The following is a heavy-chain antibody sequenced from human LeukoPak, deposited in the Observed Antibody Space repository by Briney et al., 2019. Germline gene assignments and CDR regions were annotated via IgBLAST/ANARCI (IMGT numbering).Heavy chain of an antibody. V-gene: IGHV3-9*01. D-gene: IGHD6-13*01. Sequence: GRSLRLSCAASGFTFDDYAMHWVRQAPGKGLEWVSGISWNSGSIGYADSVKGRFTISRDNAKNSLYLQMNSLRAEDTALYYCAEDQGPGLIAAAGTGFDYWGQGTLVTVSS. CDR3: AEDQGPGLIAAAGTGFDY. J-gene: IGHJ4*02. CDR2: ISWNSGSI. CDR1: GFTFDDYA.